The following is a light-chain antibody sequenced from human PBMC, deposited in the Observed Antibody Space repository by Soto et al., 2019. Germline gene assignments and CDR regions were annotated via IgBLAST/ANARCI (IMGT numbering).Light chain of an antibody. CDR3: QQSYSIPYT. CDR2: VAS. V-gene: IGKV1-39*01. J-gene: IGKJ2*01. Sequence: DIQMTQSPSSLSASVGDRVTITCRASQSISSYLNWYQVKPGKATKLLIYVASSLQSGVPSRFSGSGSGTDFTLTISSLQPEDFATYYCQQSYSIPYTFGQGTKIEIK. CDR1: QSISSY.